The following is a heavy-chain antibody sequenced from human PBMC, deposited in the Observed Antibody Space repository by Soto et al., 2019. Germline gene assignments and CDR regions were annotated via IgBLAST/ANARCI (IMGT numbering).Heavy chain of an antibody. J-gene: IGHJ4*02. CDR2: ISPSPGNT. CDR1: EFTFSSYA. V-gene: IGHV3-23*01. Sequence: EVHLLESGGGLVQPGGSLRLSCAASEFTFSSYAMTWARLAPGKGLEWVSSISPSPGNTYYADSVKGRFTISRDNSKNTLYLQMNSLRADDTAVYYCAKSGSHSYFDYWGQGTLVTVSS. D-gene: IGHD1-26*01. CDR3: AKSGSHSYFDY.